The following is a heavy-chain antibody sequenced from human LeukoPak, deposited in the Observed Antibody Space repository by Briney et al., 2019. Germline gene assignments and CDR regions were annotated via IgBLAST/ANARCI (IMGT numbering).Heavy chain of an antibody. D-gene: IGHD3-10*01. Sequence: GGSLRLSCAASGFTFSSYAMHWVRQAPGKGLEWVAVISYDGSNKYYADSVKGRFTISRDNSNNTMYLQMNNLRSEDTAVYFCVRDYYGSGTYQGNYYYGMDVWGHGTTVTVSS. CDR1: GFTFSSYA. V-gene: IGHV3-30-3*01. CDR3: VRDYYGSGTYQGNYYYGMDV. CDR2: ISYDGSNK. J-gene: IGHJ6*02.